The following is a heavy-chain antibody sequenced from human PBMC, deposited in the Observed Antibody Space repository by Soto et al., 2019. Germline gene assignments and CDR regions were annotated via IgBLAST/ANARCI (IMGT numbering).Heavy chain of an antibody. CDR2: FDPEVGEA. J-gene: IGHJ6*02. V-gene: IGHV1-24*01. D-gene: IGHD3-3*01. Sequence: ASVKVSCKVSGYTLTGLSMRWVRQAPGKGLEWMGGFDPEVGEAIYAQKFQGRVTITADESTSTAYMELSSLRSEDTAVYYCARFTTAAAAYYYYGMDVWGQGTTVTVSS. CDR3: ARFTTAAAAYYYYGMDV. CDR1: GYTLTGLS.